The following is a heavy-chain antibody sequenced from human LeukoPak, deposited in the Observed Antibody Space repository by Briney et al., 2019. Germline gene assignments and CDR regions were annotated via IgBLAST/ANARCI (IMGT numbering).Heavy chain of an antibody. CDR1: GFSLSTSGVG. J-gene: IGHJ5*02. CDR2: IYWNDDK. V-gene: IGHV2-5*01. D-gene: IGHD3-3*01. Sequence: KESGPPLVKPTHTLTLTCTFSGFSLSTSGVGVGWIRQPPGKALEWLVLIYWNDDKRYRPSLKSRLTITKGTSKNQVVRTMTNMDPVDTATYYCAHRPHDFWSGYSGYWFDPWGQGTLVTVSS. CDR3: AHRPHDFWSGYSGYWFDP.